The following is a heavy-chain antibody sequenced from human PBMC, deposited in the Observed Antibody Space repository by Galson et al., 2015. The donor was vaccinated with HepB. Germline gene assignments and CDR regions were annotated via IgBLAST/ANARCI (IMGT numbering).Heavy chain of an antibody. V-gene: IGHV5-10-1*01. CDR1: GYSFTNYW. CDR2: IDPSDSYT. Sequence: QSGAEVKKPGESLRMSCTGSGYSFTNYWISWVRQMPGKDLEWVGRIDPSDSYTKYSPSFQGHVTISVDKSISTAYLQWSSLKASDTAMYYCARRRGSGPYYFDYWGQGTLVTVSS. D-gene: IGHD6-19*01. J-gene: IGHJ4*02. CDR3: ARRRGSGPYYFDY.